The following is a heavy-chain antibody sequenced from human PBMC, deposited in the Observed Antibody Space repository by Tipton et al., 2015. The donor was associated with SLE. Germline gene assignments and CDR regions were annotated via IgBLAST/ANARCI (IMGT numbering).Heavy chain of an antibody. J-gene: IGHJ6*02. D-gene: IGHD5-18*01. V-gene: IGHV4-59*01. CDR2: IFYSGST. CDR1: GGSISSDY. Sequence: LSLTCTVSGGSISSDYWTWIRQPPGKGLEWIGSIFYSGSTTYNPSLKSRVTMSVDTPKNQFSLKLTSVTAADTAGYYCARISVDTTMSRLLDSGLDFWGQGTAVIVSS. CDR3: ARISVDTTMSRLLDSGLDF.